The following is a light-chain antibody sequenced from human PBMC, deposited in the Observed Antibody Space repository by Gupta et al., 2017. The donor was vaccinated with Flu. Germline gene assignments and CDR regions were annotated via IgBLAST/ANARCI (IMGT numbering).Light chain of an antibody. CDR1: QNIGNY. V-gene: IGKV1-39*01. CDR2: AAS. CDR3: QQTYSTIWT. Sequence: DIEMTQSPSSLSASVGDRVTITCRASQNIGNYVKLYQQKPGRAPNLLIYAASSLHAGVPSRFNGSGSVTDCTLTISSLQPEDFASYYCQQTYSTIWTFGQGTKVDIK. J-gene: IGKJ1*01.